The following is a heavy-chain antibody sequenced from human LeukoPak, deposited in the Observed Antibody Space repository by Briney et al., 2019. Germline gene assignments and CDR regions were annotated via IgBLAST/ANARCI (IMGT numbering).Heavy chain of an antibody. CDR3: ARDWTLNY. D-gene: IGHD3/OR15-3a*01. Sequence: GRSLRLSCAASGFTFSSYAMHWVRQAPGKGLEWVAVVSFDGDNKYYADSVKDRFTISRDNSQNTLYLQLTSLRAEDTAVYYCARDWTLNYWGQGTLVTVSS. V-gene: IGHV3-30-3*01. CDR1: GFTFSSYA. J-gene: IGHJ4*02. CDR2: VSFDGDNK.